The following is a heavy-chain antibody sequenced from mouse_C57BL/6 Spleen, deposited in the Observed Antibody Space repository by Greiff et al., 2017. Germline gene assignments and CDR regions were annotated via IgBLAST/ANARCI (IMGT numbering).Heavy chain of an antibody. Sequence: EVQRVESGGDLVMPGGSLKLSCAASGFTFSSYGLSWVRQTPDKRLVWVATISSGGSYTYYPDSVMGRFTISRDNAKNTLYLQISSLTSEDTAMYYCASRGDCYFGVWGPGTTVTVSA. CDR2: ISSGGSYT. CDR1: GFTFSSYG. CDR3: ASRGDCYFGV. J-gene: IGHJ1*01. V-gene: IGHV5-6*01.